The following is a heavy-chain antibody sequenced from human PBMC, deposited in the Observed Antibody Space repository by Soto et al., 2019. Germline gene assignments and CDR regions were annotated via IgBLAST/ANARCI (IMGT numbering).Heavy chain of an antibody. J-gene: IGHJ5*02. CDR2: IYYSGST. D-gene: IGHD4-17*01. Sequence: SETLSLTCTVSGGSISSSSYYWGWIRQPPGKGLEWIGSIYYSGSTYYNPSLKSRVTISVDTSKNQFSLKLSSVTAADTAVYYCARLWMTTVTTGVNWFDPWGQGTLVTVSS. V-gene: IGHV4-39*01. CDR3: ARLWMTTVTTGVNWFDP. CDR1: GGSISSSSYY.